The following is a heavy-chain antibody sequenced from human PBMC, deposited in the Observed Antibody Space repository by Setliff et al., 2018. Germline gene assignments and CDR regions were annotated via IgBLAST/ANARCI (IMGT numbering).Heavy chain of an antibody. D-gene: IGHD3-22*01. V-gene: IGHV1-69*05. CDR3: ARDLDYQYYYDSSGRDAFDI. Sequence: ASVKVSCKASGGSFSSYGITWVRQAPGQGLEWMGGTIPVFGTTDYAQKFQGRVTIMTDESTSTAYMELSSLTSEDTAVYYCARDLDYQYYYDSSGRDAFDIWGQGTMVTVS. J-gene: IGHJ3*02. CDR1: GGSFSSYG. CDR2: TIPVFGTT.